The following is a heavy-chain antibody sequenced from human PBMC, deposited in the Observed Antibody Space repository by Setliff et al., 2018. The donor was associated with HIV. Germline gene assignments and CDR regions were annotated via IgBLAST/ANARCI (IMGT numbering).Heavy chain of an antibody. J-gene: IGHJ6*03. D-gene: IGHD1-1*01. CDR3: ARAGAVEGYYYYYYMDV. V-gene: IGHV3-30*04. CDR1: GFTFSSYA. CDR2: ISYDGSNK. Sequence: GGSLRLSCAASGFTFSSYAMHWVRQAPGKGLEWVAVISYDGSNKYYADSVKGRLTISRDDAEKSVYLQMNGLRAEDTAVYYCARAGAVEGYYYYYYMDVWGKGTTVTVS.